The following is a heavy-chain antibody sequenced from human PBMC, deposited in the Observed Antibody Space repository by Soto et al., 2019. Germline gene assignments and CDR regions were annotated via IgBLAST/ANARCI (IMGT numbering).Heavy chain of an antibody. CDR3: TRDGQSSGYYLNWFDP. J-gene: IGHJ5*02. CDR1: GFTFGDYA. D-gene: IGHD3-22*01. V-gene: IGHV3-49*03. CDR2: IRSKAYGGTT. Sequence: GGSLRLSCTASGFTFGDYAMSWFRQAPGKGLEWVGFIRSKAYGGTTEYAASVKGRFTISRDDSKSIAYLQMNSLKTEDTAVYYCTRDGQSSGYYLNWFDPWGQGTLVTVS.